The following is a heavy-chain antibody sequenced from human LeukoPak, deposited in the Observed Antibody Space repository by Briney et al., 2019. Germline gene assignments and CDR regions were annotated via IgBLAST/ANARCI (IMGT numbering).Heavy chain of an antibody. CDR1: GFTSRDYW. CDR3: ARDLKTSFSGASCYYGIDY. Sequence: PGGSPRLSCAASGFTSRDYWMSWIRHAPGKGLEWVAWICGRGNIIDYADSVKGRSTSSRESARDSLFLQMNTLRSEDTAIYFCARDLKTSFSGASCYYGIDYWGQGALVTVSS. J-gene: IGHJ4*02. V-gene: IGHV3-11*01. CDR2: ICGRGNII. D-gene: IGHD1-26*01.